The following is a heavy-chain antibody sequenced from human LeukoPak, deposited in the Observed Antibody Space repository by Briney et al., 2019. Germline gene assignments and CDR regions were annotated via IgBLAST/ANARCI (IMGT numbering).Heavy chain of an antibody. CDR3: ARDLINSGYDSDNWFDP. D-gene: IGHD5-12*01. J-gene: IGHJ5*02. CDR2: INPNSGGT. Sequence: ASVKVSCKASGYTFTGYYMHWVRQAPGQGLEWMGWINPNSGGTNYAQKFQGRVTMTRDTSISTAYMELSRLRSDDTAVYYCARDLINSGYDSDNWFDPWGQGTLVTVSS. V-gene: IGHV1-2*02. CDR1: GYTFTGYY.